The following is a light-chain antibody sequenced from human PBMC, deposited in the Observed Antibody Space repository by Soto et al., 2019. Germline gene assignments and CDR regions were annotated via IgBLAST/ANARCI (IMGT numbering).Light chain of an antibody. Sequence: EIVLSQSPATLSVSPGDRATLSCRASQSIGSAVAWYHQRSGQAPRLLIYDASNRATGIPARFSGSGSGTDFTLTISSLEPEDFAVYYCQQRSNWPITFGQGTRLEI. J-gene: IGKJ5*01. V-gene: IGKV3-11*01. CDR2: DAS. CDR1: QSIGSA. CDR3: QQRSNWPIT.